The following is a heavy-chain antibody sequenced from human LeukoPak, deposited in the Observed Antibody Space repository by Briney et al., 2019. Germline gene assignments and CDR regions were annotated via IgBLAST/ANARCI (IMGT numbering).Heavy chain of an antibody. CDR3: AKGHSARGTGFDG. J-gene: IGHJ4*02. V-gene: IGHV3-23*01. Sequence: GGSLRLSCAASGLTFSTFAMSWVRQAPGKGLEWVSTISGGGDTTYYADSVKGRFSISRDNLKNTLYVQMNSLRVEDTAVYYCAKGHSARGTGFDGWGQGTLVIVSS. D-gene: IGHD1-14*01. CDR1: GLTFSTFA. CDR2: ISGGGDTT.